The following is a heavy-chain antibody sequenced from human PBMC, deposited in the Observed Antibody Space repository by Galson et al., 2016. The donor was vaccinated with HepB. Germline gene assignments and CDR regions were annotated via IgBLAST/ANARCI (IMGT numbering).Heavy chain of an antibody. J-gene: IGHJ3*02. Sequence: SVKVSCKAPGGTFNRYIINWVRQTPGQGLQWMGSIKPIFATPDYVQEFRGRVTFTADTSTSTYYMDLRSLRSDDTAVYYCAGQDTRFGSEEGFDIWGHGTMVIVSS. D-gene: IGHD3-10*01. V-gene: IGHV1-69*06. CDR2: IKPIFATP. CDR1: GGTFNRYI. CDR3: AGQDTRFGSEEGFDI.